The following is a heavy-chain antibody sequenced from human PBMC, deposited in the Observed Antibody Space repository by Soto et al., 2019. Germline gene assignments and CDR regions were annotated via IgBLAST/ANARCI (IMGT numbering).Heavy chain of an antibody. CDR3: ARGDMDY. V-gene: IGHV1-46*01. CDR2: IHPDGGHT. Sequence: ASVKVSCKAYGYTFTNYYVQWVRQAPGQGLEWMGVIHPDGGHTTYSQKFQDRVTMTRDTFTSTIYMDLSSLRSEDTAVYYCARGDMDYWGQGTLAPVSS. J-gene: IGHJ4*02. CDR1: GYTFTNYY.